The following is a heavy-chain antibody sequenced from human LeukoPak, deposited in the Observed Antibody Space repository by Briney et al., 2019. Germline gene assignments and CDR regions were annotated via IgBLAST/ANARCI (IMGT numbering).Heavy chain of an antibody. Sequence: PSETLSLTCTVSGGSISSYYWSWIRQPPGKGLEWIGYIYYSGSTNYNPSLKSRVTISVDTSKNQFSLKLSSVTAADTAVYYCARERNYDFWSGYYTGAFDIWGQGTMVTVYS. CDR2: IYYSGST. J-gene: IGHJ3*02. CDR1: GGSISSYY. CDR3: ARERNYDFWSGYYTGAFDI. D-gene: IGHD3-3*01. V-gene: IGHV4-59*01.